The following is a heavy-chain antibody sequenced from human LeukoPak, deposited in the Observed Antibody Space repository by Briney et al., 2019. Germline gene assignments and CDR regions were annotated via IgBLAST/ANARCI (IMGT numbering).Heavy chain of an antibody. CDR1: GFTFSSYW. CDR2: INGDGSNI. Sequence: GGSLRLSCAASGFTFSSYWMHWVRQAPGNGLVWVSRINGDGSNINYADSVRGRFTISRDNAKNTLHLQMNSLRDEDTAVYYCARVLTGSNRQLDYWGQGTLVTVSS. J-gene: IGHJ4*02. V-gene: IGHV3-74*01. D-gene: IGHD3-9*01. CDR3: ARVLTGSNRQLDY.